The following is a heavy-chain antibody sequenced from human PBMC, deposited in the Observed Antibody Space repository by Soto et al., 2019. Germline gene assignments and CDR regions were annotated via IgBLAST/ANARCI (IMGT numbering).Heavy chain of an antibody. V-gene: IGHV3-30-3*01. J-gene: IGHJ3*02. CDR1: GFTFSSYT. D-gene: IGHD3-22*01. Sequence: QVQLVESGGGVVQPGRSLRLSCAASGFTFSSYTMHWVRQAPGKGLEWVAIISYDGSNKYYADSVKGRFTISRDNSQNTLYLQVNSLTTEDTAVYYCARDADSRPYYYGTPDNDAFDIWGQGTMVTVSS. CDR3: ARDADSRPYYYGTPDNDAFDI. CDR2: ISYDGSNK.